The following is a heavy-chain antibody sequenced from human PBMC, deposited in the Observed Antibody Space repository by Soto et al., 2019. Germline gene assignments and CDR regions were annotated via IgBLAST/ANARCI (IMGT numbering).Heavy chain of an antibody. V-gene: IGHV3-74*01. CDR2: INSDGSST. CDR1: GFTFSTYN. Sequence: EVQLVESGGGLVHPGGSLRLSCGASGFTFSTYNMHLVRQGPGKGLVWVSRINSDGSSTRYADSVKGRFTISRDNAKNTLYLQMNSLGVEDTAIYYCARGGAVSSGWYDGHWGLGPLVTVSS. J-gene: IGHJ4*02. CDR3: ARGGAVSSGWYDGH. D-gene: IGHD6-19*01.